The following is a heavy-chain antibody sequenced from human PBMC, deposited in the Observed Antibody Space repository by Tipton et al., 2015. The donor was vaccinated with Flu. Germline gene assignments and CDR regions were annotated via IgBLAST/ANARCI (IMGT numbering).Heavy chain of an antibody. Sequence: SLRLSCAASGFTFSSYWMSWVRQAPGKGLEWVANIKQDGSEKYYVDSVKGRFTISRDNAKNSLYLQMNSLRAEDTAVYYCAIEPAQRNRIAGAGGGNGAQGPLAPVSS. CDR1: GFTFSSYW. D-gene: IGHD6-19*01. CDR2: IKQDGSEK. CDR3: AIEPAQRNRIAGAGGGN. V-gene: IGHV3-7*01. J-gene: IGHJ4*02.